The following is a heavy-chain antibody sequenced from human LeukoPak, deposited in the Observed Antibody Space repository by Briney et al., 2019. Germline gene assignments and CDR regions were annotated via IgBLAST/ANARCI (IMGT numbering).Heavy chain of an antibody. CDR2: IWYDGSNK. CDR3: ARDRPSSGSYFDY. V-gene: IGHV3-33*01. J-gene: IGHJ4*02. CDR1: GFTFSSYG. Sequence: GGSLRLSCAASGFTFSSYGMHWVRQAPGKGLEWVAVIWYDGSNKYYAYSVKGRFTISRDNSKNTLYLQMNSLRAEDTAVYYCARDRPSSGSYFDYWGQGTLVTVSS. D-gene: IGHD1-26*01.